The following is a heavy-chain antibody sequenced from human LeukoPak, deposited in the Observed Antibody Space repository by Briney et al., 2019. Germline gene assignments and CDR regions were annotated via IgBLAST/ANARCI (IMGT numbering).Heavy chain of an antibody. D-gene: IGHD1-7*01. CDR1: GFTFSSYA. Sequence: GRSLRLSCAASGFTFSSYAMHWVRQAPGKGLEWVAVISYDGSNKYYADSVKGRFTISRDNSKNTLYLQMNSLRAEDTAVYYCARGAWYLITGTSDPWGQGTLVTVSS. CDR3: ARGAWYLITGTSDP. V-gene: IGHV3-30-3*01. CDR2: ISYDGSNK. J-gene: IGHJ5*02.